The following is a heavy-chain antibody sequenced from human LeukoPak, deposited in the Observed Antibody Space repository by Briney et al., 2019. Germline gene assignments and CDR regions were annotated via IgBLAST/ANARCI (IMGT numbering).Heavy chain of an antibody. J-gene: IGHJ4*02. CDR3: SRIGGTTRWAFNF. V-gene: IGHV5-51*01. Sequence: GESLKISCRGLGYTFTRHWIGWVRQMPGKGLEWMGIIYPGDSDTRYNSSFQGQVTISADKSSNTAYLQWKSLKASDTAIYYCSRIGGTTRWAFNFWGQGPWSPSPQ. CDR1: GYTFTRHW. CDR2: IYPGDSDT. D-gene: IGHD1/OR15-1a*01.